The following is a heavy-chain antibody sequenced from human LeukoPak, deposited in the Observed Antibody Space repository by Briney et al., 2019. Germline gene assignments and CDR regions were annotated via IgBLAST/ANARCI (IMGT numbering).Heavy chain of an antibody. CDR2: ISSGGSA. Sequence: GGSLRLSCAASEFTFRIYYMTWVRQAPGEGLEWVSVISSGGSAYYADSVKGRFTISRDNSKNTLYLEMNSLTADDTAVYYCAKASSRSYYSNFDYWGQGTLVTVSS. V-gene: IGHV3-23*01. J-gene: IGHJ4*02. D-gene: IGHD3-10*01. CDR3: AKASSRSYYSNFDY. CDR1: EFTFRIYY.